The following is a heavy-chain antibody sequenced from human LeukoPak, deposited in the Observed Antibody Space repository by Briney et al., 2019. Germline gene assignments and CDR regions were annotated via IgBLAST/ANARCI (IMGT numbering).Heavy chain of an antibody. CDR1: GGSISSGSDY. J-gene: IGHJ6*02. CDR2: IYISGST. V-gene: IGHV4-61*02. CDR3: ARGDSGGYHYYGRDV. Sequence: PSQTLSLTCTVSGGSISSGSDYWSWLRQPAGKGLEWIGRIYISGSTNYNPSLKSRVTISLDTPKNQFSLKLSSVTAADTAVYYCARGDSGGYHYYGRDVWGQGTTVTVSS. D-gene: IGHD6-19*01.